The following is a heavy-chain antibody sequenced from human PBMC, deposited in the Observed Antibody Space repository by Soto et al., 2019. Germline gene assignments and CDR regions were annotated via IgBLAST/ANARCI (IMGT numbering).Heavy chain of an antibody. CDR3: ARDRSYSLDV. CDR2: INSDGSST. Sequence: EVQLVESGGGLLQPGGSLRLSCAVSGSTFSNDWMHWVRQAPGKGLVWVSHINSDGSSTNYADFVKGRFTIARDNAKNTVYLQMISLRAEDTAVYYCARDRSYSLDVWGQGTTVTVSS. CDR1: GSTFSNDW. J-gene: IGHJ6*02. V-gene: IGHV3-74*01.